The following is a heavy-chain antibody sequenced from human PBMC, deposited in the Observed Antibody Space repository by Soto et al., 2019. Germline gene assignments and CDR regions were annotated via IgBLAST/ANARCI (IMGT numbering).Heavy chain of an antibody. D-gene: IGHD3-22*01. V-gene: IGHV1-18*01. Sequence: SVTGSCKASGSTITISRISWGRQAPGQGLEWMGWISAYNGNTNYAQKLQGRVTMTTDTSTSTAYMELRSLRSDDTAVYYCARDYYDSSGYLHDYWGQGTLVTVSA. J-gene: IGHJ4*02. CDR1: GSTITISR. CDR2: ISAYNGNT. CDR3: ARDYYDSSGYLHDY.